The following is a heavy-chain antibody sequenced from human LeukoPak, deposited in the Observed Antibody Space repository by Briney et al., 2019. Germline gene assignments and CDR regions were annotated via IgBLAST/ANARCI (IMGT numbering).Heavy chain of an antibody. CDR3: VHGGGSFRFDY. V-gene: IGHV4-59*08. CDR1: GGSISSYY. D-gene: IGHD1-26*01. Sequence: SETLSLACTVSGGSISSYYWSWIRQPPGKGLEWIGYIYYSGSTNYNPSLKSRVTISVDTSKNQFSLKLSSVTAADTAVYYCVHGGGSFRFDYWGQGTLVTVSS. J-gene: IGHJ4*02. CDR2: IYYSGST.